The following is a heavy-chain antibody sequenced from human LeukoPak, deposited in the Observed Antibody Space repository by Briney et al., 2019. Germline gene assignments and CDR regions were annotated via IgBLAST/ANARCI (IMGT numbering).Heavy chain of an antibody. J-gene: IGHJ5*02. CDR2: INHSGST. CDR3: ARLRFLEWLSGLPLFDP. V-gene: IGHV4-34*01. Sequence: SETLSLTCAVYGGSFSGYYWSWIRQPPGKGLEWIGEINHSGSTNYNPSLKSRVTISVDTSKNQFSLKLSSVTAADTAVYCCARLRFLEWLSGLPLFDPWGQGTLVTVSS. CDR1: GGSFSGYY. D-gene: IGHD3-3*01.